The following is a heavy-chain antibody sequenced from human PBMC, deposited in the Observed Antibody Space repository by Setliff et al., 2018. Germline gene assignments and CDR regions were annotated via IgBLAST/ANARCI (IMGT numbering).Heavy chain of an antibody. Sequence: GGSLRLSCAASGFTFSSYAMSWVRQAPGKGLEWVSLITGSGGNTYYADSVKGRFTISRDNSNNTLYLQMNSLRADDTATYYCAKDDQIRGHNLDYWGQGTLVTVSS. V-gene: IGHV3-23*01. CDR3: AKDDQIRGHNLDY. CDR2: ITGSGGNT. CDR1: GFTFSSYA. D-gene: IGHD3-10*01. J-gene: IGHJ4*02.